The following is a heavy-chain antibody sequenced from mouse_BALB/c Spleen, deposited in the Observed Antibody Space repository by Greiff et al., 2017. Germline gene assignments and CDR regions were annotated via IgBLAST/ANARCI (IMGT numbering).Heavy chain of an antibody. Sequence: EVQRVESGPSLVKPSQTLSLTCSVTGDYITSGYWNWIRKFPGNKLEYMGYISYSGSTYYNPSLKSRISITRDTSKNQYYLQLNSVTTEDTATYYCATLTGTYAMDYWGQGTSVTVSS. D-gene: IGHD4-1*01. V-gene: IGHV3-8*02. CDR1: GDYITSGY. J-gene: IGHJ4*01. CDR2: ISYSGST. CDR3: ATLTGTYAMDY.